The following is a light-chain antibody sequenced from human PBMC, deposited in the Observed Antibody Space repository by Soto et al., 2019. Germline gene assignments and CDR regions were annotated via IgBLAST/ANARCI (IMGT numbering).Light chain of an antibody. CDR3: QQSYSTLSIT. V-gene: IGKV1-39*01. Sequence: DIQMTQSPSSLSASVGDRVTITCRASESISRHLNWYQQKPGKAPKLLIYAASSLQNGVPSRFSGSVSGTDFTLTISNLQPEDFATYYCQQSYSTLSITVGQGTRLEIK. CDR1: ESISRH. CDR2: AAS. J-gene: IGKJ5*01.